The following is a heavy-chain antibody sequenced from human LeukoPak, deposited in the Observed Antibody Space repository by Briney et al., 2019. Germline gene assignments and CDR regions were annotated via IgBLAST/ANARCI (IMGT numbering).Heavy chain of an antibody. CDR3: ARAMIDVAFDI. V-gene: IGHV4-59*11. CDR1: GGSTSSHY. Sequence: PSETLSLTCTVSGGSTSSHYWSWIRQPPGKGLEWIGYIYYSGSTNYHPSLKRRVTIPVDTSKNQFSLQLSSVTAADTAVYYCARAMIDVAFDIWGQGTMVTVSS. D-gene: IGHD3-22*01. CDR2: IYYSGST. J-gene: IGHJ3*02.